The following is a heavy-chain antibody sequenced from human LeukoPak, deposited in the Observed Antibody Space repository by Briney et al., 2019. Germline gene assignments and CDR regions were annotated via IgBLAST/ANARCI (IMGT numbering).Heavy chain of an antibody. V-gene: IGHV4-59*01. CDR3: ARSGNYYGSGSRPYYYYGMDV. CDR1: GGSISSYY. D-gene: IGHD3-10*01. J-gene: IGHJ6*02. Sequence: KSSETLSLTCTVSGGSISSYYWSWIRQPPGKGLEWIGYIYYSGSTNYNPSLKSRVTISVDTSKNQFSLKLSSVTAADTAVYYCARSGNYYGSGSRPYYYYGMDVWGQGTTVTVSS. CDR2: IYYSGST.